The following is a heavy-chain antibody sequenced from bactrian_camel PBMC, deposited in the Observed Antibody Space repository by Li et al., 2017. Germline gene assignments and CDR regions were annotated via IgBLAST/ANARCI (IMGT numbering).Heavy chain of an antibody. D-gene: IGHD1*01. CDR2: IDGEGYT. CDR1: GRRYSQSSYC. V-gene: IGHV3S68*01. CDR3: AADRETVYDGILCIGKGVSEYEY. J-gene: IGHJ4*01. Sequence: QVQLVESGGDSVQVGGSLRLSCVISGRRYSQSSYCVGWFRQAPGKDPEGVASIDGEGYTTYADSVKGRFIVTRDDVANTLSLEMNALKTEDTAMYYCAADRETVYDGILCIGKGVSEYEYWGQGTQVTVS.